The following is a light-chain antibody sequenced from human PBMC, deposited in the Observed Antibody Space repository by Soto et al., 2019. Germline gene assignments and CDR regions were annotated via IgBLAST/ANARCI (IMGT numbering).Light chain of an antibody. Sequence: QSVLTQPASVSGSPGQSITISCTGTSSDVGGYDYVSWYQLHPGKAPKLMVFEVNNRPSGVSYRFSGSKSGNTASLTISGLQAEDEADYFCRSYSISTAYLFGTGTKLTVL. CDR2: EVN. CDR1: SSDVGGYDY. J-gene: IGLJ1*01. V-gene: IGLV2-14*01. CDR3: RSYSISTAYL.